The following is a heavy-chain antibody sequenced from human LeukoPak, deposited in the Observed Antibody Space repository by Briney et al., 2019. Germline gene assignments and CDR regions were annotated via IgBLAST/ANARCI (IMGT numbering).Heavy chain of an antibody. Sequence: PSETLSLTCTVSGGSISSSSYYWGWLRQPPGKGLEWIGSIYYSGSTYYNPSLKSRVTISVDTSKNQFSLKLSSVTAADTAVYYCARHPRGAHYDILTGYYLGPPSYGMDVWGQGTTVTVSS. CDR3: ARHPRGAHYDILTGYYLGPPSYGMDV. CDR1: GGSISSSSYY. V-gene: IGHV4-39*01. J-gene: IGHJ6*02. CDR2: IYYSGST. D-gene: IGHD3-9*01.